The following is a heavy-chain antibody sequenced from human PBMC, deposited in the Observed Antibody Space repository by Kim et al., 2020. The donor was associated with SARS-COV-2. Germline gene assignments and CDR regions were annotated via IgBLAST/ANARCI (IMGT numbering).Heavy chain of an antibody. V-gene: IGHV3-53*01. CDR1: GFSVSNTY. CDR2: LYSGVGT. Sequence: GGSLRLSCTASGFSVSNTYMSWVRQAPGKGLEWVSVLYSGVGTYYADSVKGRFTISRDNSKNTLYLQMNSLRAEDTAFYYCARGGIAMPRKVLYYFDYWGQGTLVTVSS. J-gene: IGHJ4*02. D-gene: IGHD2-2*01. CDR3: ARGGIAMPRKVLYYFDY.